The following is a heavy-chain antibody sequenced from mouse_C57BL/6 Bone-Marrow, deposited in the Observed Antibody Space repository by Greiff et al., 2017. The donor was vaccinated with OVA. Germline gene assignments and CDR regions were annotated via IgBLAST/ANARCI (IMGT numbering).Heavy chain of an antibody. V-gene: IGHV1-72*01. Sequence: VQRVESGAELVKPGASVKLSCKASGYTFTSYWMHWVKQRPGRGLEWIGRIDPNSGGTKYNEKFKSKATLTVDKPSSTAYMQLSSLTSEDSAVYYCAREGLIYYGSSYAWFAYWGQGTLVTVSA. CDR3: AREGLIYYGSSYAWFAY. CDR2: IDPNSGGT. J-gene: IGHJ3*01. D-gene: IGHD1-1*01. CDR1: GYTFTSYW.